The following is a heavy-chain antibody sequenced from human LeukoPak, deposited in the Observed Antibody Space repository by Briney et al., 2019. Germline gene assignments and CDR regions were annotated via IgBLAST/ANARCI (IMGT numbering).Heavy chain of an antibody. CDR1: GFTFTNAW. Sequence: GGSLRLSCAASGFTFTNAWMSWVRQAPGKGPEWVGLIKRKTDSGTTDYAAPVKGRFTISRDDSKNTLYLQMNSLRAEDTAVYYCARVHPRITMVRGVNAFDIWGQGTMVTVSS. CDR3: ARVHPRITMVRGVNAFDI. CDR2: IKRKTDSGTT. V-gene: IGHV3-15*01. J-gene: IGHJ3*02. D-gene: IGHD3-10*01.